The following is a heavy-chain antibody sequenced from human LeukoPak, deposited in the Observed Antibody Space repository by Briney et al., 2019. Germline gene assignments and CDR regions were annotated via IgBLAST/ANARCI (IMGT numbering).Heavy chain of an antibody. CDR2: IIISGGST. CDR3: VQRVASNY. CDR1: GFTFSSYA. Sequence: GGSLRLSCAASGFTFSSYAMSWVRQAPGKGLEWVSSIIISGGSTYYADSVKGRFTLSRDNSKNTLYLQMNNLRAEDTAVYYCVQRVASNYWGQGTLVTVSS. V-gene: IGHV3-23*01. J-gene: IGHJ4*02. D-gene: IGHD2-15*01.